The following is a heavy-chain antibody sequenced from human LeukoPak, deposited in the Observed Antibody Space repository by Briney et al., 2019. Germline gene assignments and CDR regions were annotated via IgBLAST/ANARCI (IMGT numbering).Heavy chain of an antibody. V-gene: IGHV3-7*01. CDR1: GFTFSSYW. D-gene: IGHD3-10*01. CDR3: ARLGYGSGSYFYFDY. J-gene: IGHJ4*02. CDR2: IKKDGSET. Sequence: GGSLRLSCAASGFTFSSYWMTWVRQAPGKGLEWVANIKKDGSETFYVDSVKGRFTISRDNSKNTLYLQMNSLRAEDTAVYYCARLGYGSGSYFYFDYWGQGTLVTVSS.